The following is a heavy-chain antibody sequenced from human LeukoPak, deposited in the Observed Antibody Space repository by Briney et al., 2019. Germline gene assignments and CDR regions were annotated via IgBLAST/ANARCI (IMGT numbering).Heavy chain of an antibody. V-gene: IGHV3-21*01. CDR2: ISSSSSYI. J-gene: IGHJ4*02. CDR1: GFPFSSYA. D-gene: IGHD6-19*01. CDR3: ARPGYSSGWFFPGGY. Sequence: GGSLRLSCATSGFPFSSYAMSWVRQAPGKGLEWVSSISSSSSYIYYADSVKGRFTISRHNAKNSLYLQMNSLRAEDTAVYYCARPGYSSGWFFPGGYWGQGTLVTVSS.